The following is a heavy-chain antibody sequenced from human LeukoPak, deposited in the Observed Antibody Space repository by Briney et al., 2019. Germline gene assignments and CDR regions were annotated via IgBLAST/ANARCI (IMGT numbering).Heavy chain of an antibody. CDR3: ARGYSGNYYFDY. CDR2: INSDGRNT. J-gene: IGHJ4*02. Sequence: AAGSLRLSCAASGFTFSSYWIHWVRQAPGKGLVWVSRINSDGRNTTYADSVEGRFTISRDNAKNTLYLQMNSLRADDTAVYYCARGYSGNYYFDYWGQGTLVTVSS. CDR1: GFTFSSYW. D-gene: IGHD1-26*01. V-gene: IGHV3-74*03.